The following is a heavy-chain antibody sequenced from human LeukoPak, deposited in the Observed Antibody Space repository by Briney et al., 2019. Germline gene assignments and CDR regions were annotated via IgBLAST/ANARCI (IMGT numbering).Heavy chain of an antibody. J-gene: IGHJ4*02. D-gene: IGHD3-9*01. CDR2: ISGSGGST. CDR3: AKDAILTGYYTLSLFDY. V-gene: IGHV3-23*01. CDR1: GFTFSSYA. Sequence: GGSLRLSCAASGFTFSSYAMSWVRQAPGKGLEWVSAISGSGGSTYYADSVKGRFTISRDNSTNTLYLQMNSLRAEDTAVYYCAKDAILTGYYTLSLFDYWGQGTLVTVSS.